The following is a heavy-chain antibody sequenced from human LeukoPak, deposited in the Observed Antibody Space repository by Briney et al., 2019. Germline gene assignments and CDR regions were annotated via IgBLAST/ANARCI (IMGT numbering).Heavy chain of an antibody. J-gene: IGHJ6*02. Sequence: GASVKVSCKASGYTFTGYYMHWVRQAPGQGLEWMGWINPNSGGTNYAQKFQGRVTMTRDTSISTAYMELGRLRSDDTAVYYCARIVGATGSPSYYYYGMDVWGQGTTVTVSS. CDR1: GYTFTGYY. V-gene: IGHV1-2*02. D-gene: IGHD1-26*01. CDR3: ARIVGATGSPSYYYYGMDV. CDR2: INPNSGGT.